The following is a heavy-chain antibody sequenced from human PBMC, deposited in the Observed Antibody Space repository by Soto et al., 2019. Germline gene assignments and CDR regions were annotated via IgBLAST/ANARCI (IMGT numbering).Heavy chain of an antibody. Sequence: PSQTLSLTCAISGDSVSSNSAAWNWIRQSPSRGLEWLGRTYYRSKWYNDYAVSVKSRITINPDTSKNQFSLQLNSVTPEDTAVYYCAGGEEYSSSGVLYYYYGMDVWGQGTTVTVSS. CDR1: GDSVSSNSAA. CDR3: AGGEEYSSSGVLYYYYGMDV. V-gene: IGHV6-1*01. D-gene: IGHD6-6*01. CDR2: TYYRSKWYN. J-gene: IGHJ6*02.